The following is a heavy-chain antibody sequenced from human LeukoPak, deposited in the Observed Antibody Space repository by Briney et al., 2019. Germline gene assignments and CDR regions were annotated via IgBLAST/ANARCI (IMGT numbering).Heavy chain of an antibody. Sequence: GASVKVSCKASGYTFTSSDINWVRQAAGQGLEWMGWINPNSGRTGYAQKFQGRVTMTANNSISTAYMELRSLRFDDTAVYYCARGRSGLAAAGTHDYWGQGTLITVSS. CDR2: INPNSGRT. CDR1: GYTFTSSD. J-gene: IGHJ4*02. CDR3: ARGRSGLAAAGTHDY. D-gene: IGHD6-13*01. V-gene: IGHV1-8*01.